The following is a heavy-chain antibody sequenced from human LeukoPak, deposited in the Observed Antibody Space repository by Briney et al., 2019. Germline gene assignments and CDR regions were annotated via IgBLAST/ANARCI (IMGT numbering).Heavy chain of an antibody. CDR2: ISAYNGST. CDR3: ARVAKDFWSGYFSRFDP. D-gene: IGHD3-3*01. V-gene: IGHV1-18*01. CDR1: GYTFTSYG. J-gene: IGHJ5*02. Sequence: ASVKVSCKASGYTFTSYGISWVRQAPGQGLEWMGWISAYNGSTNYAQKLQGRVTMTTDTFTSTAYMELRSLRSDDTAVYYCARVAKDFWSGYFSRFDPWGQGTLVTVSS.